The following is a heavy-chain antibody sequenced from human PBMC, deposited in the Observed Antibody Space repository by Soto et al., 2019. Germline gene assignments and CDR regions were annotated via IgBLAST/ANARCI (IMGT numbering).Heavy chain of an antibody. CDR1: GFTFSSYG. J-gene: IGHJ4*02. CDR2: ISYDGSNK. D-gene: IGHD5-12*01. V-gene: IGHV3-30*03. Sequence: LRLSCAASGFTFSSYGMHWVRQAPGKGLEWVAVISYDGSNKYYADSVKGRFTISRDNSKNTLYLQMNSLRAEDTAVYYCASSIEATIFDYWGQGTLVTVSS. CDR3: ASSIEATIFDY.